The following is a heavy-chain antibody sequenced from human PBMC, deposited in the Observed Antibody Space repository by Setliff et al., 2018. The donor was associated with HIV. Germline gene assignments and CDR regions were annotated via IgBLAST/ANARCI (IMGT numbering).Heavy chain of an antibody. Sequence: SETLSLTCAVYGGSFSAYYWSWIRQSPEMGLEWIAEISHTGSTKYNPSLGSRVTISLATSKNQFSLSLRSLSAADTAVYYCARDKRYRFPFDSWGQGALVTV. CDR1: GGSFSAYY. D-gene: IGHD2-2*02. CDR2: ISHTGST. V-gene: IGHV4-34*01. J-gene: IGHJ4*02. CDR3: ARDKRYRFPFDS.